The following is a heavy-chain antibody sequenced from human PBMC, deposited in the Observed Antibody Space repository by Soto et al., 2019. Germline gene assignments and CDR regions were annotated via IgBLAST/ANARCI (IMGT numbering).Heavy chain of an antibody. D-gene: IGHD6-19*01. CDR1: GFTFSSYA. V-gene: IGHV3-23*01. Sequence: EVQLLESGGGLVQPGGSLRLSCAASGFTFSSYAMSWVRQAPGKGLEWVSAISGSGGSTYYADSVKGRFTIARDNSKNTLDLQMNSLRAEDTAVYYCAKDRRGQQWLVTAEYFQHWGQGTLVTVS. J-gene: IGHJ1*01. CDR2: ISGSGGST. CDR3: AKDRRGQQWLVTAEYFQH.